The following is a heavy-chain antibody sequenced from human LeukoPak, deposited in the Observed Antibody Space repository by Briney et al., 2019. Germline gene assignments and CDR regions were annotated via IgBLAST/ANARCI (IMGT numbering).Heavy chain of an antibody. CDR2: ISGSGGSP. J-gene: IGHJ4*02. CDR3: ARISSGLYFDY. D-gene: IGHD3-22*01. V-gene: IGHV3-23*01. CDR1: GFTFSSYA. Sequence: GGSLRLSCAASGFTFSSYAMSWVRQAPGKGLEWVSTISGSGGSPYYADSVKGRFTISRDNSKNTLYLQMNSLRAEDTAVYYCARISSGLYFDYWGQGTLVTVSS.